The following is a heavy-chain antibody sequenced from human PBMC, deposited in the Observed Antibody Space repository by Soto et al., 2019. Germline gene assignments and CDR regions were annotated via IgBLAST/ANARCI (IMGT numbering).Heavy chain of an antibody. CDR3: ARGRRRGTCHYIVWYYYNYMVF. V-gene: IGHV1-8*01. Sequence: GASVKVSCKASGYTFTRYDINWVRQATGQGLEGMGWMDPNRGNTGYAQKVQGRVTLTRNTSISTAYMELSSLRSEDTAVYYCARGRRRGTCHYIVWYYYNYMVFWGKGTSVTGS. D-gene: IGHD3-9*01. J-gene: IGHJ6*03. CDR1: GYTFTRYD. CDR2: MDPNRGNT.